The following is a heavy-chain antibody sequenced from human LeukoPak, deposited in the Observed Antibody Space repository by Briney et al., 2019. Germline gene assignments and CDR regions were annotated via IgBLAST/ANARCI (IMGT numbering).Heavy chain of an antibody. CDR1: GGSISSSYSY. V-gene: IGHV4-39*07. CDR2: IYYSGTT. CDR3: SRTNLDKWNSMGVDY. J-gene: IGHJ4*02. Sequence: PSETLSLTCTVSGGSISSSYSYWGWIRQPPGKGLEWIGNIYYSGTTYYNPSLKSRVTISVHTSKTQFSLNLSSVTAADTAIYYCSRTNLDKWNSMGVDYWGQGALVVVSS. D-gene: IGHD1-7*01.